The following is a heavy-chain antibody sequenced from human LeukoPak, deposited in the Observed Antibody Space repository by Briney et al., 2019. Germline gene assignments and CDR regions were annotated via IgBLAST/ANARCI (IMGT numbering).Heavy chain of an antibody. CDR1: GGSFSGHY. CDR2: INHSGSN. V-gene: IGHV4-34*01. Sequence: SETLSLTCAVYGGSFSGHYCSSIRQPRGKGLEWIGEINHSGSNNYNPSLKSRVAISVDTSKNQFSLKLSSVTAADTAVYYCARDGSGYWGQGTLVTVSS. CDR3: ARDGSGY. D-gene: IGHD3-10*01. J-gene: IGHJ4*02.